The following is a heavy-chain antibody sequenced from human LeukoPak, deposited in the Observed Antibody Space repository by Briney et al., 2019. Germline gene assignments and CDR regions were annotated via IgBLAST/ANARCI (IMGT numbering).Heavy chain of an antibody. CDR2: IYTSGST. J-gene: IGHJ6*03. D-gene: IGHD2-2*01. Sequence: SQTLSLTCTVSGGSISSGSYYWSWIRQPPGKGLEWIGRIYTSGSTNYNPSLKSRVTISVDTSKNQFSLKLSSVTAADTAVYYCAREVVVVPPHYYYYMDVWGKGTTVTVSS. V-gene: IGHV4-61*02. CDR1: GGSISSGSYY. CDR3: AREVVVVPPHYYYYMDV.